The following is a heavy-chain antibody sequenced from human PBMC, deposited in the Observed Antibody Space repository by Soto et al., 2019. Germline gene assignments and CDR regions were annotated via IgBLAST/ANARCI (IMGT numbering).Heavy chain of an antibody. CDR1: GGTFSSYA. CDR3: ARPPPLHYCSSMEV. CDR2: IIPIFGTA. Sequence: QVQLVQSGAEVKKPGSSVKVSCKASGGTFSSYAISWVRQAPGQGLEWMGGIIPIFGTANYGQKFHGRVTITADESTSTDYMDLGSLISEDTAVYFCARPPPLHYCSSMEVSGHGTTVTGSS. J-gene: IGHJ6*02. V-gene: IGHV1-69*12.